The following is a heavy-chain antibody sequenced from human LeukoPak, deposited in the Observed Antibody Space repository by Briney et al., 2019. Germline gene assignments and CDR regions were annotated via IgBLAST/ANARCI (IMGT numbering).Heavy chain of an antibody. V-gene: IGHV3-48*01. J-gene: IGHJ4*02. Sequence: PGGSLRLSCPASGFTFSAYSMHWVRQAPGKGLEWISYISSSSDTISYADSVKGRFIISRDNDRNSLYLQMNSLRGEDTAVYYCARGASYTTSSGGFDHWGQGTLVTVSS. CDR1: GFTFSAYS. D-gene: IGHD3-16*01. CDR3: ARGASYTTSSGGFDH. CDR2: ISSSSDTI.